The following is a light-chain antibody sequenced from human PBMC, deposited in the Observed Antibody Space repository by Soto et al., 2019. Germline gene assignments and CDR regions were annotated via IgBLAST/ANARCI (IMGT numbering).Light chain of an antibody. CDR3: QHYYNWPQYT. V-gene: IGKV3-15*01. CDR2: GAS. CDR1: QRVATN. J-gene: IGKJ2*01. Sequence: VMTQSPGTLSVSPGERATLSCWASQRVATNVAWCQQKPGQAPRLLIYGASTRATGVPARFSGSGSGTEFTLTISRLRSEDFAVYFCQHYYNWPQYTFGQGTRLEIK.